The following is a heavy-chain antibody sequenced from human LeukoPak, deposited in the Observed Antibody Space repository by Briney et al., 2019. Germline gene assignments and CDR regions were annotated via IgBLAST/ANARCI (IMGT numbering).Heavy chain of an antibody. CDR1: GLIFSDYY. V-gene: IGHV3-11*01. J-gene: IGHJ4*02. CDR2: ISSSGSSI. D-gene: IGHD5-12*01. CDR3: ARDPGSGYEEHFDY. Sequence: GGSLRLSCAATGLIFSDYYMSWIRQAPGKGLEWVSYISSSGSSIYYADSVKGRFTISRDNAKDSLYLQMNSLRAEDTAVYYCARDPGSGYEEHFDYWGQGTLVTVSS.